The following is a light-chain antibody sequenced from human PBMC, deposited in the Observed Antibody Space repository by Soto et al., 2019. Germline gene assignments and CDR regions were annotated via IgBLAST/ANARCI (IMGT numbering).Light chain of an antibody. J-gene: IGKJ4*01. CDR2: GAS. V-gene: IGKV3-20*01. CDR3: QQYDSSPPFALT. CDR1: YLFSSNY. Sequence: ENVLTQSPGTLSLSPGERATLSCRSSYLFSSNYLAWYQQKPGQAPRLLIYGASSRATGIPDRFSGSGSGTDFTLTINRLEPEDFAVYYCQQYDSSPPFALTFGGGTKVDIK.